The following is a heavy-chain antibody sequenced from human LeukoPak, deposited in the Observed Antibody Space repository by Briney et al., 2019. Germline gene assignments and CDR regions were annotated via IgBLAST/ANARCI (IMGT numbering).Heavy chain of an antibody. CDR3: ARDPYGSGSEPSLSFDY. J-gene: IGHJ4*02. V-gene: IGHV1-46*01. Sequence: ASVKVSCKASGYTFTSYYMHWVRQAPGQGLEWMGIINPSGGSTSYAQKFQGRVTMTRDMSTSTVYMELSSRRSEDTAVYYCARDPYGSGSEPSLSFDYWGQGTLVTVSS. D-gene: IGHD3-10*01. CDR2: INPSGGST. CDR1: GYTFTSYY.